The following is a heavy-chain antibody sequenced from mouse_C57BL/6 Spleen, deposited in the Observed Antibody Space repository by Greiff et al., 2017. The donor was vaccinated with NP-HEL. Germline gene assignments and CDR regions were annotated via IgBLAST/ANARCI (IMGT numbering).Heavy chain of an antibody. Sequence: EVQRVESGGGLVKPGGSLKLSCAASGFTFSDYGMHWVRQAPEKGLEWVAYISSGSSTIYYAETVKGRFTISRDNAKNTLFLQMTSLRSEDTAMYYWARGAWDDTAWLAYWGQGTLVTVSA. J-gene: IGHJ3*01. CDR3: ARGAWDDTAWLAY. D-gene: IGHD4-1*01. V-gene: IGHV5-17*01. CDR2: ISSGSSTI. CDR1: GFTFSDYG.